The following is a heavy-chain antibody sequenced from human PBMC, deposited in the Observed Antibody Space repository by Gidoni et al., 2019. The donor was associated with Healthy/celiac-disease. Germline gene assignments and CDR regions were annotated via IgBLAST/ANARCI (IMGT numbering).Heavy chain of an antibody. CDR2: ISYDGSNK. D-gene: IGHD3-3*01. J-gene: IGHJ4*02. V-gene: IGHV3-30*18. CDR3: AKEDALRFLEWLLGY. CDR1: GFTFSSYG. Sequence: QVHLVESGGGVVQPGRSLIPSCAASGFTFSSYGMHWVRQAPGKGLEWGAVISYDGSNKYYADSVKGRFTISRDNSKNTLYLQMNSLRAEDTAVYYCAKEDALRFLEWLLGYWGQGTLVTVSS.